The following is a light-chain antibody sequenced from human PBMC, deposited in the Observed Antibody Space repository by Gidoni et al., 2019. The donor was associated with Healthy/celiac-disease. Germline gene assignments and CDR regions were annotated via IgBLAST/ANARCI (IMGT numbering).Light chain of an antibody. Sequence: EIGLTQSPGTLSLSPGERATISCRASQSVSSSYLAWYQQKPGQAPRLLIYGASSRATGIPDRVSGSGSGTDFTLTISRLEPEDFAVYYCQQYGSSPPWTFGQGTKVEIK. V-gene: IGKV3-20*01. CDR3: QQYGSSPPWT. CDR2: GAS. J-gene: IGKJ1*01. CDR1: QSVSSSY.